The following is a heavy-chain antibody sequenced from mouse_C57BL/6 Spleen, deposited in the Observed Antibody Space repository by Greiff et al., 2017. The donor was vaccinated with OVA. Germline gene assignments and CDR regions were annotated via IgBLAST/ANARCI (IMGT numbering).Heavy chain of an antibody. V-gene: IGHV1-82*01. J-gene: IGHJ2*01. D-gene: IGHD1-1*01. Sequence: QVQLQQSGPELVKPGASVKISCKASGYAFSSSWMNWVKQRPGKGLEWIGRIYPGDGDTNYNGKFTGKATLTADKSSSTAYMQLSSLTSEDSAVYFCASHYYGSRPYFDYWGQGTTLTVSS. CDR1: GYAFSSSW. CDR3: ASHYYGSRPYFDY. CDR2: IYPGDGDT.